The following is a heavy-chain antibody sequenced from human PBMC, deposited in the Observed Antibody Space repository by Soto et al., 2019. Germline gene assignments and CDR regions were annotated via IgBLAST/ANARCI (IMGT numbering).Heavy chain of an antibody. CDR3: TTPSIYCGGECYSGTMGY. Sequence: EVQLVESGGGFVKPEGSLRLSCAASGFNFPYAWMSWVRQSPGKGLEWVGRIKSKTDGGTTDYAAPVKGRFTISRDDSKKTLFLQMNSLKTEDTAVYYCTTPSIYCGGECYSGTMGYWGQGTLVTVSS. V-gene: IGHV3-15*01. CDR1: GFNFPYAW. CDR2: IKSKTDGGTT. J-gene: IGHJ4*02. D-gene: IGHD2-21*01.